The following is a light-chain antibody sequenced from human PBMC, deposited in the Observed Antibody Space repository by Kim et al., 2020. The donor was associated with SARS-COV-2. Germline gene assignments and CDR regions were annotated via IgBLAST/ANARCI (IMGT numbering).Light chain of an antibody. Sequence: ALEPTGRITCQGGILRSYYAIWDQQKPGQAPVLVIDGKNHRSSGLPDRFSGSSSGTTASLTITGAQAEDGADYFCNSRDSSGIHVVFGGGTKLTVL. CDR1: ILRSYY. CDR2: GKN. J-gene: IGLJ2*01. CDR3: NSRDSSGIHVV. V-gene: IGLV3-19*01.